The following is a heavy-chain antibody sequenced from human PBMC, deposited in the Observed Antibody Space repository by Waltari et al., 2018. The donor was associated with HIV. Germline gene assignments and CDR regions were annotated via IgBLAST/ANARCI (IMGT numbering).Heavy chain of an antibody. V-gene: IGHV3-11*01. CDR2: ISSSGSTI. CDR3: ATGGGQFRFGVAKRTYGMDV. Sequence: QVQLVESGGGLVKPGGSLRLSCAASGFTFSDYYMSWIRQAPGKGLEWVSYISSSGSTIYYADAVKGRCTISRDNAKNSLYLQMSSLRAEDTVVYYCATGGGQFRFGVAKRTYGMDVWGQGTTVTVSS. J-gene: IGHJ6*02. D-gene: IGHD3-10*01. CDR1: GFTFSDYY.